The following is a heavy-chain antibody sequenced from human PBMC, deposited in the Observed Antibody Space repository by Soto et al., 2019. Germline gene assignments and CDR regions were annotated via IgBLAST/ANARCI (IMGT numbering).Heavy chain of an antibody. J-gene: IGHJ6*02. D-gene: IGHD6-13*01. Sequence: LRLSCAASGFTFSSYAMHWVRQAPGKGLEWVAVISYDGSNKYYADSVRGRFTISRDNSKNTVYLQMNSLRAEDTAVYYCARAQPPYYGMDVWGQGTTVTVSS. CDR3: ARAQPPYYGMDV. CDR1: GFTFSSYA. V-gene: IGHV3-30-3*01. CDR2: ISYDGSNK.